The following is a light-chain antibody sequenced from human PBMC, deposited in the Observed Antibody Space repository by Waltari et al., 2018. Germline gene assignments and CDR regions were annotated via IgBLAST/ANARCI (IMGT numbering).Light chain of an antibody. CDR3: QHYSTYSKA. CDR2: KAS. Sequence: DVRMTQSPSTLSESVGDRVTITCRASQSINKCVAWYQQKPGKAPKLLIYKASSLESGVPSRFSGSGSVTDFTLTISSLQTDDFATYYCQHYSTYSKAFGQGTKLE. J-gene: IGKJ2*01. V-gene: IGKV1-5*03. CDR1: QSINKC.